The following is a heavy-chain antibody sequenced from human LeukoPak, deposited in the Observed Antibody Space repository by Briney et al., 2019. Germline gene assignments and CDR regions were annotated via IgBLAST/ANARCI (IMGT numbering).Heavy chain of an antibody. CDR3: AKYAAAPYYFDY. CDR2: ISYDGSNK. V-gene: IGHV3-30*18. J-gene: IGHJ4*02. Sequence: GRSLRLSCAASGFTFRNYGMHWVRQAPGKGLEWVSIISYDGSNKYYADSVKGRFTISRDNSKSTLYLQMNSLRAEDTAVYYCAKYAAAPYYFDYWGQGTLVTVSS. CDR1: GFTFRNYG. D-gene: IGHD2-2*01.